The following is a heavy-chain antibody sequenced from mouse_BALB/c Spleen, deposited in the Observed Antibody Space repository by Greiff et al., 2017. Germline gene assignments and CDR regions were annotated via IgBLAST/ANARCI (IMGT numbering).Heavy chain of an antibody. J-gene: IGHJ4*01. V-gene: IGHV5-6-5*01. D-gene: IGHD2-1*01. Sequence: EVKLMESGGGLVKPGGSLKLSCAASGFTFSSYTMSWVRQTPEKRLEWVASISSGGSTYYPDSVKGRFTISRDNARNILYLQMSSLRSEDTAMYYCAREDYYGNYRAYAMDYWGQGTSVTVSS. CDR3: AREDYYGNYRAYAMDY. CDR2: ISSGGST. CDR1: GFTFSSYT.